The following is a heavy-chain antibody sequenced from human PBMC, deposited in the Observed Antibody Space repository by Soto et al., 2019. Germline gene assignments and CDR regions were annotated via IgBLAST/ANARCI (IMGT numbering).Heavy chain of an antibody. V-gene: IGHV4-39*01. D-gene: IGHD3-3*02. CDR1: GDSIISSDFY. CDR3: ARHSLALRKNNWFDP. J-gene: IGHJ5*02. Sequence: SETLSLTCTVSGDSIISSDFYWGWVRQPPGKGLEWIGSIFYLGSSYYNPSLKSRVTMSVDTSKNQFSLRLRSVTAADTALYFCARHSLALRKNNWFDPWGHGIMVTVSS. CDR2: IFYLGSS.